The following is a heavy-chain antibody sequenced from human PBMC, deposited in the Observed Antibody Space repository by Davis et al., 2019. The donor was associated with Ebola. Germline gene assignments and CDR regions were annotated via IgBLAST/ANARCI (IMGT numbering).Heavy chain of an antibody. CDR1: GFTFSDYY. CDR2: ISWNSGSI. D-gene: IGHD3-22*01. Sequence: SLKISCAASGFTFSDYYMSWIRQAPGKGLEWVSGISWNSGSIGYADSVKGRFTISRDNAKNSLYLQMNSLRAEDTALYYCAKDMGYYYDSSGYYYEGSGAFDIWGQGTMVTVSS. CDR3: AKDMGYYYDSSGYYYEGSGAFDI. V-gene: IGHV3-9*01. J-gene: IGHJ3*02.